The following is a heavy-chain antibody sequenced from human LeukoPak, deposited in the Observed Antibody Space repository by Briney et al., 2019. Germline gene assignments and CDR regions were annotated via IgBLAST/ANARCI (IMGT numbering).Heavy chain of an antibody. J-gene: IGHJ4*02. CDR3: AREYGRFFDY. D-gene: IGHD4-17*01. Sequence: SETLSLTCTVSGGSISSYYWSWIRQPPGKGLEWIGYIYYSGSTNYNPSLKSRVTISVDTSKNQFSLKLSSVTAADTAMYYCAREYGRFFDYWGQGTLVTVSS. CDR1: GGSISSYY. CDR2: IYYSGST. V-gene: IGHV4-59*01.